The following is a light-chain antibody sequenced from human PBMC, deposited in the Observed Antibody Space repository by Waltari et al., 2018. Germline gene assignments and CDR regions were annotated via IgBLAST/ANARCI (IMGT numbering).Light chain of an antibody. CDR3: QQYDKWLRYS. CDR2: GAS. Sequence: IVMTQSPATLSVSPGERATLSCRASQSISTNLVWFQEKPGQAPRLPIYGASTRATGVPARFSGSGSGTYFTLVISSLQSEDFAVYYCQQYDKWLRYSFGQGTKLEIK. CDR1: QSISTN. J-gene: IGKJ2*01. V-gene: IGKV3-15*01.